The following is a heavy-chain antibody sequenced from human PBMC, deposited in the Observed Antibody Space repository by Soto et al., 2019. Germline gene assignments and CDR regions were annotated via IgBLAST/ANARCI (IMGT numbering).Heavy chain of an antibody. CDR2: IWYDGSNK. J-gene: IGHJ4*02. D-gene: IGHD6-19*01. CDR3: ARDGPGIAVAGFDY. CDR1: GFTFSSYG. Sequence: GGSLRLSCAASGFTFSSYGMHWVRQAPGKGLEWVAVIWYDGSNKYYADSVKGRFTISRDNSKNTLYLQMNSLRAEDTAVYYCARDGPGIAVAGFDYWGQGTLVTVSS. V-gene: IGHV3-33*01.